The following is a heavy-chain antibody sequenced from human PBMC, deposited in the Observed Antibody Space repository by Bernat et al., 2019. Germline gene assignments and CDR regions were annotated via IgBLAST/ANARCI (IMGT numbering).Heavy chain of an antibody. CDR2: VSYDGRNK. J-gene: IGHJ6*02. D-gene: IGHD6-25*01. V-gene: IGHV3-30*04. Sequence: VQLLESGGGLVQPGGSLRLSCAASGFTFSSYAMSWVRQAPGKGLEWVAVVSYDGRNKYYADSVQARFIISRDDSENTLYLQMDSLKSEDTAVYYCVGDGAAFYYYHGMDVWGRGTTVTVSS. CDR3: VGDGAAFYYYHGMDV. CDR1: GFTFSSYA.